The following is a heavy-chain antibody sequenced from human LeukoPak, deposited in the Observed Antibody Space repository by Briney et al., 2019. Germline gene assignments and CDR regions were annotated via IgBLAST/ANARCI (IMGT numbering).Heavy chain of an antibody. CDR3: AKDGDVWFGEGWDYYYYYGMDV. CDR2: ISGSGYST. J-gene: IGHJ6*04. V-gene: IGHV3-23*01. D-gene: IGHD3-10*01. CDR1: EFTFTNYA. Sequence: GGSLRLSCAASEFTFTNYAMNWVRQAPGKGLEWVSVISGSGYSTYYADSVKGRFTISRDSSKNTLYLQMNSLRAEDTAVYYCAKDGDVWFGEGWDYYYYYGMDVWGKGTTVTVSS.